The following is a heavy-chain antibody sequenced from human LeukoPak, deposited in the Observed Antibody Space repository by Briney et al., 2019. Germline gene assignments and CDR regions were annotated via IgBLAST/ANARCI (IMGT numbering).Heavy chain of an antibody. CDR2: LSGSGITT. CDR1: GFTFSNSA. J-gene: IGHJ4*01. CDR3: AKGIYSSGWSYFDY. V-gene: IGHV3-23*01. D-gene: IGHD6-19*01. Sequence: GGSLRLSCAASGFTFSNSAMSWVRQAPGKGPEWVSTLSGSGITTYYADSVKGRFTISRDNSKNTLYLQMNSLRAEDTAVYYCAKGIYSSGWSYFDYWGHGTLVTASS.